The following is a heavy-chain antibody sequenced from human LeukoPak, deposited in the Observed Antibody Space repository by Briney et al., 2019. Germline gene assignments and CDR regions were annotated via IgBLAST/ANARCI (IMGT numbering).Heavy chain of an antibody. CDR3: ASLRRGDKPTSCSGGSCYRGGSGNWFDP. D-gene: IGHD2-15*01. CDR1: GYTFTGYY. J-gene: IGHJ5*02. V-gene: IGHV1-2*02. CDR2: INPNSGGT. Sequence: ASVKVSCKASGYTFTGYYMHWVRQAPGQGLEWMGWINPNSGGTNYAQKFQGRVTMTRDTSISTAYMELSRLRSDDTAVYYCASLRRGDKPTSCSGGSCYRGGSGNWFDPWGQGTLVTVSS.